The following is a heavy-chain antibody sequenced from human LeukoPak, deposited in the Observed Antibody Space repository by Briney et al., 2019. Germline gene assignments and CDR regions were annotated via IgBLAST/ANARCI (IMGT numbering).Heavy chain of an antibody. Sequence: QPGGSLRLSCAASGFTFTNYNMNWVRQAPGKGLEWISYISGGSGTVYYADSVRGRFTVSRDNAKDSLWLQMNNLRVEDTAVYYCARRYGDWLGPWGPGTLVTVSS. CDR1: GFTFTNYN. CDR3: ARRYGDWLGP. CDR2: ISGGSGTV. J-gene: IGHJ5*02. D-gene: IGHD4/OR15-4a*01. V-gene: IGHV3-48*01.